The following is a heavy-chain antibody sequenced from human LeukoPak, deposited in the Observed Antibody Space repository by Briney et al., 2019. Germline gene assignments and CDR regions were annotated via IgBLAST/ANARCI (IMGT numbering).Heavy chain of an antibody. CDR2: IYYSGIT. CDR3: ASTRDIVVVVAATEFDY. CDR1: GGSIRSYY. J-gene: IGHJ4*02. Sequence: SETLSLTCTVSGGSIRSYYWSWIRQSPGKGLDWIGYIYYSGITNYNPSLKSRVTISVDTSKNQFSLKLSSVTAADTAVYYCASTRDIVVVVAATEFDYWGQGTLVTVSS. V-gene: IGHV4-59*01. D-gene: IGHD2-15*01.